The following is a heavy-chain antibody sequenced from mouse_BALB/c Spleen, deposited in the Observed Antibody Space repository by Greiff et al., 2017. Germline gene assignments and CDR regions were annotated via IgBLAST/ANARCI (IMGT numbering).Heavy chain of an antibody. Sequence: QVQLQQSGAELVRPGTSVKISCKASGYTFTNYWLGWVKQRPGHGLEWIGDIYPGGGYTNYNEKFKGKATLTADTSSSTAYMQLSSLTSEDSAVYFCARRLLHHYFDYWGQGTTLTVSS. CDR3: ARRLLHHYFDY. D-gene: IGHD2-3*01. J-gene: IGHJ2*01. CDR2: IYPGGGYT. V-gene: IGHV1-63*02. CDR1: GYTFTNYW.